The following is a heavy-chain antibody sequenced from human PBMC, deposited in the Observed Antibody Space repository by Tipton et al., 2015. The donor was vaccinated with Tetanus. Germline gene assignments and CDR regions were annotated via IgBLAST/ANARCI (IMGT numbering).Heavy chain of an antibody. CDR2: IDYFGTT. D-gene: IGHD5-24*01. CDR3: ARIGWLQQNKPAFDI. V-gene: IGHV4-59*01. CDR1: GGSISTYH. J-gene: IGHJ3*02. Sequence: LRLSCTVSGGSISTYHWNWIRQSPGKGLEWIGYIDYFGTTKYNPSLKSRVAMSVDTSKNQLSLKLSSVTAADTAVYYCARIGWLQQNKPAFDIWGQGTVVTVSS.